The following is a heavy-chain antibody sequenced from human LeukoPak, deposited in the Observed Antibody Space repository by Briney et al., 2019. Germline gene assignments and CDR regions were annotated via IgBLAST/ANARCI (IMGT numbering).Heavy chain of an antibody. CDR3: ARDQEGFDY. CDR1: GYTFTSNY. Sequence: ASVKVSCKASGYTFTSNYIHWVRQAPGQGLEWMGMIYPRDGSTSYAQKFQGRVTVTRDTSSSTVHMELSGLRSEDTAVYYCARDQEGFDYWGQGTLVTVSS. V-gene: IGHV1-46*01. CDR2: IYPRDGST. J-gene: IGHJ4*02.